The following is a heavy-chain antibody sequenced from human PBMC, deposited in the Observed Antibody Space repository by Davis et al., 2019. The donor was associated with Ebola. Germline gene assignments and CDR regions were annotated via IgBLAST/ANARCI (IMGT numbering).Heavy chain of an antibody. D-gene: IGHD3-22*01. CDR2: FYYSGTT. CDR1: GGSISSSSYY. CDR3: ASLRQTYDSSGYSQPFDY. Sequence: SETLSLTCTVSGGSISSSSYYWGWIRQSPGRELEWIGTFYYSGTTFYNPSLKSRITVSVDPSKNQFSLKLSSVTAADTAVYYCASLRQTYDSSGYSQPFDYWGQGSLVTVSS. V-gene: IGHV4-39*01. J-gene: IGHJ4*02.